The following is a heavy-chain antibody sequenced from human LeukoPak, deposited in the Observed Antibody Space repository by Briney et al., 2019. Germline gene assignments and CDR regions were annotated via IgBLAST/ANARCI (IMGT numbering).Heavy chain of an antibody. CDR1: GYTFTSYY. CDR3: ARTNGSHDAFDI. J-gene: IGHJ3*02. CDR2: INPSSGST. D-gene: IGHD2-8*01. V-gene: IGHV1-46*01. Sequence: GASVKVSCKASGYTFTSYYMHWVRQAPGQGLEWMGIINPSSGSTSYAQKFQGRVTMTRDTSTSTVYMELSSLRSEDTAVYYCARTNGSHDAFDIWGQGTMVTVSS.